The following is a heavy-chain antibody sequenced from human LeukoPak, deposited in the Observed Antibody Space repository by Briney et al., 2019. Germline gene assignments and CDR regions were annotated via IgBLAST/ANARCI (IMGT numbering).Heavy chain of an antibody. CDR3: STGIGIGVGVSLGY. Sequence: PGGSLRLSCAASGFTVTNARTSWVRQAPGKGLEWVGRIQTKNDGGTTDYAAPVKGRFTISRDDSKNVVFLQMNSLKTEDTAVYYCSTGIGIGVGVSLGYWGEGTLVSVSS. CDR2: IQTKNDGGTT. V-gene: IGHV3-15*01. J-gene: IGHJ4*02. CDR1: GFTVTNAR. D-gene: IGHD6-19*01.